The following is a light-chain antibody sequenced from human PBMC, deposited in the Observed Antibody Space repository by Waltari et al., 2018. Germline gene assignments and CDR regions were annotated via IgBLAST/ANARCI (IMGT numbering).Light chain of an antibody. CDR3: QVWDANTDPGV. V-gene: IGLV3-21*01. CDR2: YDR. Sequence: SYVLTQPPSVAVAPGETARVTCGGNSIESKSVPWYKQKPGQAPVLVSSYDRDRPSGIPERFSGSNSGDTATLTISRVEAGDEADYYCQVWDANTDPGVFGTGTEVTVL. J-gene: IGLJ1*01. CDR1: SIESKS.